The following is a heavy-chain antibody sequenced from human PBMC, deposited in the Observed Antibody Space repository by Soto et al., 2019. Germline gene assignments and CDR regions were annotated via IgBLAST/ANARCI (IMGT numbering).Heavy chain of an antibody. J-gene: IGHJ6*02. CDR3: ARDGYYDFWSGFLTSGYYYGMDV. V-gene: IGHV3-33*01. D-gene: IGHD3-3*01. CDR2: IWYDGSNK. CDR1: GVTFSSYG. Sequence: GGSLRLSCAASGVTFSSYGMHWVRQAPGKGLEWVAVIWYDGSNKYYADSVKGRFTISRDNSKNTLYLQMNSLRAEDTAVYYCARDGYYDFWSGFLTSGYYYGMDVWGQGTTVTVSS.